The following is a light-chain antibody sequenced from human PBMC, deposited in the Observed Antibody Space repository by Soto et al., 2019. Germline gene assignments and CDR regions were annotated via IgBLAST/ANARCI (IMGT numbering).Light chain of an antibody. CDR3: QQYNSYSST. V-gene: IGKV1-5*01. J-gene: IGKJ5*01. CDR2: DVS. CDR1: QSISNW. Sequence: DIQMTQSPSTLSSSIGDIFTITCRASQSISNWLAWYQQKPGKAPKLLIYDVSTLESGVPSRFSGSGSGTEYTLTISSLQPDDFATYYCQQYNSYSSTFGQGTRLEIK.